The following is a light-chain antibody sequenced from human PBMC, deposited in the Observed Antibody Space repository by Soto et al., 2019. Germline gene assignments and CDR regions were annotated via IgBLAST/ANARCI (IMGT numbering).Light chain of an antibody. CDR1: SSDVGSYNL. V-gene: IGLV2-23*01. J-gene: IGLJ1*01. CDR2: EGS. Sequence: QSALTQPASVSGSPGQSITISCTGTSSDVGSYNLVSWYQQHPGKAPKPMIYEGSKRPSGVSNRFSASKSGNTASLTISGLQAEDEADYYCCSFAGSSPYVFGAGTKLTVL. CDR3: CSFAGSSPYV.